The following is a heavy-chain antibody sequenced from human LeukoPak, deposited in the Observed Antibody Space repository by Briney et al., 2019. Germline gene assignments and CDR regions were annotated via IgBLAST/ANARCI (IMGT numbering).Heavy chain of an antibody. D-gene: IGHD4-17*01. CDR3: ACRGDYGDYNLDY. J-gene: IGHJ4*02. CDR2: IYYSGST. Sequence: SETLSLTCTVSGVSVSSGSYYWSWIRQPPGKGLEWIGYIYYSGSTNYNPSLKSRVTISVDTSKNQFSLKLSSVTAADTAVYYCACRGDYGDYNLDYWGQGTLVTVSS. V-gene: IGHV4-61*01. CDR1: GVSVSSGSYY.